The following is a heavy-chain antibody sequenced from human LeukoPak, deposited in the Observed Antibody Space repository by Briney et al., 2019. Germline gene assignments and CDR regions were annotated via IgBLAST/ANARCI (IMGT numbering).Heavy chain of an antibody. CDR3: ATRDGIVVVPAAINENAFDI. Sequence: GASVKVSCKASGGTFSSYAISGVRQAPGQGLEWMGGIIPIFGTANYAQKFQGRVTITADESTSTAYMELSSLRSEDTAVYYCATRDGIVVVPAAINENAFDIWGQGTMVTVSS. V-gene: IGHV1-69*13. CDR2: IIPIFGTA. D-gene: IGHD2-2*02. CDR1: GGTFSSYA. J-gene: IGHJ3*02.